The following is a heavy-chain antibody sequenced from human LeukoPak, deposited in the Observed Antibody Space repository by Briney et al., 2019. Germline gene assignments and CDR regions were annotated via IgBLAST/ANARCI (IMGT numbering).Heavy chain of an antibody. CDR3: ARSLGETTFDW. V-gene: IGHV3-33*01. CDR2: IYYDGSKR. Sequence: PGGSLRLSCVASGFTFRNYGMHWIRQAPGKGLEWVSVIYYDGSKRYYADFVKGRFAISRDNSKNVVYLQMDSLRAEDTAFYYRARSLGETTFDWWGQGTLVTVPS. J-gene: IGHJ4*02. CDR1: GFTFRNYG. D-gene: IGHD3-16*01.